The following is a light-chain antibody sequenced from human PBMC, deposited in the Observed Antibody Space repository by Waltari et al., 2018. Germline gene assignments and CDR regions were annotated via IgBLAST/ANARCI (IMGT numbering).Light chain of an antibody. V-gene: IGKV3-20*01. Sequence: EIMFTQSPGHLSLSQGERATLSCRASQIISRALAWYQQKPGQAPRLLIYDVSTRASGIPDRFSGSGSGTDFSLTISRLEPEDFAVYYCQHYVRLPVTFGQGTKLEFK. CDR2: DVS. CDR3: QHYVRLPVT. CDR1: QIISRA. J-gene: IGKJ1*01.